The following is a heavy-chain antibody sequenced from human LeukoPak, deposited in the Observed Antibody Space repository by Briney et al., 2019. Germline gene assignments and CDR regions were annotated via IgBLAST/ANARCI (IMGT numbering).Heavy chain of an antibody. CDR1: GFTFSSYA. D-gene: IGHD3-9*01. CDR3: AKGEYYDILTGDFDY. J-gene: IGHJ4*02. CDR2: ISCDGSNK. Sequence: GGSLRLSCAASGFTFSSYAMSWVRQAPGKGLEWVAVISCDGSNKYYADSVKGRFTISRDNSKNTLYLQMNSLRAEDTAVYYCAKGEYYDILTGDFDYWGQGTLVTVSS. V-gene: IGHV3-30*18.